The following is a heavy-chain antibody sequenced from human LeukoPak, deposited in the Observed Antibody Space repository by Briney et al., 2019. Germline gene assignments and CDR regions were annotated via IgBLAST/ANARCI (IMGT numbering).Heavy chain of an antibody. Sequence: SETLSLTCAVSGGSISSGGYSWSWIRQPPGKGLEWIGYIYYSGSTNYNPSLKSRVTISVDTSKNQFSLKLSSVTAADTAVYYCARDLGGYSSGWFDPWGQGTLVTVSS. V-gene: IGHV4-61*08. CDR1: GGSISSGGYS. CDR2: IYYSGST. J-gene: IGHJ5*02. CDR3: ARDLGGYSSGWFDP. D-gene: IGHD6-19*01.